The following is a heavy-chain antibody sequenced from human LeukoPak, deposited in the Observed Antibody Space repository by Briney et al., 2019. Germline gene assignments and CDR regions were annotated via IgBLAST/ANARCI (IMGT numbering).Heavy chain of an antibody. V-gene: IGHV4-59*01. J-gene: IGHJ5*02. CDR3: ARARGGYGDYGSWFDP. CDR1: GDSISGYY. D-gene: IGHD4-17*01. CDR2: VHYSGST. Sequence: SETLSLTCTVSGDSISGYYWNWIRQPPGKGLEWIGFVHYSGSTNYNPFLKSRVTISVDISKNQFSLNLSSVTAAVTAVYYCARARGGYGDYGSWFDPWGQGTLVPVSS.